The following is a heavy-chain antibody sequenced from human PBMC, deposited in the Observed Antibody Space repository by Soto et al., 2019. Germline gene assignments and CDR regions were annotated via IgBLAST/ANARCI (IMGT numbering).Heavy chain of an antibody. V-gene: IGHV4-4*02. CDR2: IYHSGST. CDR3: AGDGYKYYYYGMDV. CDR1: GGSISSSNW. Sequence: PSETLSLTCAVPGGSISSSNWWSWVRQPPGKGLEWIGEIYHSGSTNYNPSLKSRVTISVDKSKNQFSLKLSSVTAADTAVYYCAGDGYKYYYYGMDVWGQGTTVTVSS. D-gene: IGHD5-12*01. J-gene: IGHJ6*02.